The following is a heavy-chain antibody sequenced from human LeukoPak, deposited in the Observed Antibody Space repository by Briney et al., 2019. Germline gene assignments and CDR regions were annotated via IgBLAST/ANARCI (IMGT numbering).Heavy chain of an antibody. CDR1: GFTFDDYA. CDR2: VSWEGGST. J-gene: IGHJ3*02. CDR3: ARAATPELWFGELFRFDAFDI. Sequence: PGGSLRLSCAASGFTFDDYAMHWVRQAPGKGLEWVSLVSWEGGSTYYADSVKGRFIISRDNSKNSLYLQMNSLRAEDTAVYYCARAATPELWFGELFRFDAFDIWGQGTMVTVSS. D-gene: IGHD3-10*01. V-gene: IGHV3-43D*03.